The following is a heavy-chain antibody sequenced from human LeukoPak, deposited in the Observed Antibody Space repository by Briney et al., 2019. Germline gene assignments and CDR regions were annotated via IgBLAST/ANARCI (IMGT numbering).Heavy chain of an antibody. V-gene: IGHV1-69*05. Sequence: GASVKVSCKASGGTFSSYAISWVRQAPGQGLEWMGGIIPIFGTANYAQKLQGRVTMTTDTSTSTAYMELRSLRSDDTAVYYCARDRLQTGCDYWGQGTLVTVSS. J-gene: IGHJ4*02. CDR1: GGTFSSYA. CDR2: IIPIFGTA. CDR3: ARDRLQTGCDY. D-gene: IGHD5-24*01.